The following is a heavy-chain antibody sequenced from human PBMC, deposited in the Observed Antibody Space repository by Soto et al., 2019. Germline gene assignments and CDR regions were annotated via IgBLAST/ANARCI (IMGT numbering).Heavy chain of an antibody. CDR3: VKDRVPGAYGNYYGMDV. J-gene: IGHJ6*02. CDR2: ISYDGSDK. CDR1: GFTFNNSG. Sequence: GGSLRVSCRVSGFTFNNSGMHWVRQAPGKGLEWMAVISYDGSDKYYADSMKGRVIISRDNSKNTLNLEMNSLRAEDTAIYYCVKDRVPGAYGNYYGMDVWGQGTTVTVS. V-gene: IGHV3-30*18. D-gene: IGHD5-12*01.